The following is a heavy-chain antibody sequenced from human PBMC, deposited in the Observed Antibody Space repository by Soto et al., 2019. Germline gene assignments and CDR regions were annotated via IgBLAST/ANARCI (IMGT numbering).Heavy chain of an antibody. V-gene: IGHV3-74*01. J-gene: IGHJ1*01. Sequence: EVQLVESGGGLVQPGGSLRLSCAASGFSFDSYWIHWVRQAPGQGPVWVSHIDYDGTTTNYADSVKGRFTISRDNAKNTLYLQMNSLRPEDTAVYYCARGPRASSGGTGAYWGQGTLVTVSS. CDR3: ARGPRASSGGTGAY. CDR1: GFSFDSYW. CDR2: IDYDGTTT. D-gene: IGHD2-2*01.